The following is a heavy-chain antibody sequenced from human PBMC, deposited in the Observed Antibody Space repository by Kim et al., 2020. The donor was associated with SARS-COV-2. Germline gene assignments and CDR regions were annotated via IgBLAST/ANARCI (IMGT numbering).Heavy chain of an antibody. Sequence: SETLSLTCTVSGGSISSGDYYWSWIRQPPGKGLEWIGYTYYSGSTYYNPSLKSRVTISVDTSKNQFSLKLSSVTAADTAVYYCARDPFSITIFGVVITDAFDIWGQGTMVTVSS. D-gene: IGHD3-3*01. CDR2: TYYSGST. J-gene: IGHJ3*02. V-gene: IGHV4-30-4*01. CDR1: GGSISSGDYY. CDR3: ARDPFSITIFGVVITDAFDI.